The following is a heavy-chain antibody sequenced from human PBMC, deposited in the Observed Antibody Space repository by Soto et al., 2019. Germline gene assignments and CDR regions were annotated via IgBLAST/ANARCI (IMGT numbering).Heavy chain of an antibody. V-gene: IGHV3-21*01. CDR1: GFTFSSYS. Sequence: GGSLRLSCAASGFTFSSYSMNWVRQAPGKGLEWVSSISSSSSCIYYADSVKGRFTISRDNAKNSLYLQMNSLRAEDTAVYYCARERGLGYCSGDSCYTPGGAFDIWGQGTMVTVSS. CDR2: ISSSSSCI. CDR3: ARERGLGYCSGDSCYTPGGAFDI. J-gene: IGHJ3*02. D-gene: IGHD2-15*01.